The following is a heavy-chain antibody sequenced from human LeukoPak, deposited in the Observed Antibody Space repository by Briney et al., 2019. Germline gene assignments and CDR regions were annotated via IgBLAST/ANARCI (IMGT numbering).Heavy chain of an antibody. J-gene: IGHJ5*02. CDR1: GGSISSYY. D-gene: IGHD3-22*01. CDR2: IYTSGST. Sequence: SETLSLTCTVSGGSISSYYWSWIRQPAGKGLEWIGRIYTSGSTNYNPSLKSRVTISVDTSKNQFSLKLSSVTAADTAVYYCARDRDYYDSSGRYVGNWFDPWGQGTLVTVSS. V-gene: IGHV4-4*07. CDR3: ARDRDYYDSSGRYVGNWFDP.